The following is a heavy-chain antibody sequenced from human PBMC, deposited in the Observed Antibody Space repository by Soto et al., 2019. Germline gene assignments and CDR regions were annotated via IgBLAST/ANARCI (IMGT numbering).Heavy chain of an antibody. D-gene: IGHD3-3*01. J-gene: IGHJ2*01. CDR3: ARDVSVGRFLEWVDWYFDL. V-gene: IGHV1-18*01. CDR2: ISAYNGNT. Sequence: QVQLVQSGAEVKKPGASVKVSCKASGYTFTSYGISWVRQAPGQGLEWMGWISAYNGNTNYAQKLQGRVTMTTDTSTSTAYMELRSLRSDDTAVYYCARDVSVGRFLEWVDWYFDLWGRGTLVTVSS. CDR1: GYTFTSYG.